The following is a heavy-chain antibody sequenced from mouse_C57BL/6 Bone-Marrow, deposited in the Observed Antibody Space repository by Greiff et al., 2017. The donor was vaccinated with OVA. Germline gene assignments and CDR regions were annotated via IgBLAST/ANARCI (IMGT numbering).Heavy chain of an antibody. D-gene: IGHD2-4*01. Sequence: QVQLQQPGAELVKPGASVKLSCKASGYTFTSYWMQWVKQRPGQGLEWIGEIDPSDSYTNYNQKFKGKATLTVDTSSSTAYMQLSSLTSEDSAVYYCARYDYDSVAYWGQGTTLTVSS. J-gene: IGHJ2*01. V-gene: IGHV1-50*01. CDR3: ARYDYDSVAY. CDR1: GYTFTSYW. CDR2: IDPSDSYT.